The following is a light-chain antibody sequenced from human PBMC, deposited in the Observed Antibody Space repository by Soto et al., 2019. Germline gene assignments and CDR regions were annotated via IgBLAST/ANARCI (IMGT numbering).Light chain of an antibody. CDR1: QTVTNNF. Sequence: IVLTQSPGTFSLSPGERATLSCRASQTVTNNFLAWYQEKPGRGPRLLIYGASTRSTGIPDRFSGSGSGTDFTLTISRLDPEDFAIYYCQQRQYWPPITFGQGTRLEIK. J-gene: IGKJ5*01. V-gene: IGKV3D-20*02. CDR3: QQRQYWPPIT. CDR2: GAS.